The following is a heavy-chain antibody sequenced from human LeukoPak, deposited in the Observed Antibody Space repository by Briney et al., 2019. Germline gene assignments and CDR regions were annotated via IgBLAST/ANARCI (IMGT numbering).Heavy chain of an antibody. J-gene: IGHJ5*02. CDR2: ISTSTSYI. D-gene: IGHD2-15*01. V-gene: IGHV3-21*01. Sequence: PGGSLRLSCAVSGFTFSSFSMNWVRQAPGKGLEWVSSISTSTSYIYHPDSLKGRFTISRDNAKNLLFLQMNSLRAEDTAVYYCARAIVEGWFDPWGQGTLVTVSS. CDR3: ARAIVEGWFDP. CDR1: GFTFSSFS.